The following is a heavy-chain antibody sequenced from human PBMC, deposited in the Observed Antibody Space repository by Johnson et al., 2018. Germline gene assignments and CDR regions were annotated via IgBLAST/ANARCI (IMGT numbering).Heavy chain of an antibody. CDR3: AKDMGSSWLVGYFQH. D-gene: IGHD6-19*01. CDR2: ISWNAGSI. CDR1: GFTFDDYA. V-gene: IGHV3-9*01. J-gene: IGHJ1*01. Sequence: VQLQESGGGLVQPGRSLRLSCAASGFTFDDYAIHWVRPASGKGLEWVSGISWNAGSIGYADSVKGRFTISRDNAKISLYLQMNSLRAEDTALYYCAKDMGSSWLVGYFQHWGQGTLVTVSS.